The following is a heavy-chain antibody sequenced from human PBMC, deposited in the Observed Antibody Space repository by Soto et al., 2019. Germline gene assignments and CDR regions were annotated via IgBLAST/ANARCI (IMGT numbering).Heavy chain of an antibody. Sequence: QLQLQESGPGLVKPSETLSLTCTVSGGSISGSSYYWGWFRQPPGKGLEWIGAIYYTGRTYYKPSLKSRVTISVDTSKNQFSLKLNSVSAADTAVYYCASGGEGSIAVAGWGQGTLVTVSS. CDR3: ASGGEGSIAVAG. V-gene: IGHV4-39*01. CDR1: GGSISGSSYY. J-gene: IGHJ4*02. CDR2: IYYTGRT. D-gene: IGHD6-19*01.